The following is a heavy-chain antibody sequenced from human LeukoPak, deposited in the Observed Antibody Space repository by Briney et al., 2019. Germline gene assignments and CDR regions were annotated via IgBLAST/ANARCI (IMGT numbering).Heavy chain of an antibody. D-gene: IGHD3-22*01. CDR1: GFTVSSNY. Sequence: GGSLRLSCAASGFTVSSNYMSWVRQAPGKGLEWVSVIYSDGRTCYADSVKGRCTISRDNSKNTLYLQMNSLRVEDTAVYYCARGLFLSGYLDAFDIWGQGTVVTVSS. CDR3: ARGLFLSGYLDAFDI. J-gene: IGHJ3*02. CDR2: IYSDGRT. V-gene: IGHV3-53*01.